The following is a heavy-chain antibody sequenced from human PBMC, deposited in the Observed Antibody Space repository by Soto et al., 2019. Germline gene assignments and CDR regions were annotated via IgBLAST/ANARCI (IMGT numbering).Heavy chain of an antibody. CDR3: ARDTASRSYGSDY. J-gene: IGHJ4*02. Sequence: EVHLVESGGGLVQPGGSLRLSCAASGFTFSNFYMSWARQAPGKGLEWVAHIKQDGSEIYYVDSVKDRFTISRDNAKSSLSLQMNSLRADDTAVYYCARDTASRSYGSDYWGQGTLVTVSS. D-gene: IGHD4-17*01. CDR1: GFTFSNFY. V-gene: IGHV3-7*03. CDR2: IKQDGSEI.